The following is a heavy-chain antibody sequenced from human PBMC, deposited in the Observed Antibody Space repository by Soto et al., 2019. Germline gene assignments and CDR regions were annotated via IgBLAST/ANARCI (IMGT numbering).Heavy chain of an antibody. Sequence: ASVKVSCKASGYALTSYDINWVRQATGQGLEWMGWMNPNSGNTGYAQKFQGRVTMTRNTSISTAYMELSSLRSEDTAVYYCARGTYYDFWSGYRYYFAYWGQGTLVTGSS. CDR2: MNPNSGNT. CDR1: GYALTSYD. CDR3: ARGTYYDFWSGYRYYFAY. V-gene: IGHV1-8*01. D-gene: IGHD3-3*01. J-gene: IGHJ4*02.